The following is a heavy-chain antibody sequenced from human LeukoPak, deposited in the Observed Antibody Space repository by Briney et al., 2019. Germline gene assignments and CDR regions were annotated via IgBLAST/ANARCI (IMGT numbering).Heavy chain of an antibody. Sequence: GESLKISCKGSGYSFSSYWIGWVRQMPGKGLEWMGIIYPGDSDTRYSPSFQGQVTISADKSITTAYLQWSSLKSSDTAKYYCATAFSITGTIDYWGQGTLVTVSS. CDR2: IYPGDSDT. J-gene: IGHJ4*02. CDR1: GYSFSSYW. V-gene: IGHV5-51*01. CDR3: ATAFSITGTIDY. D-gene: IGHD1/OR15-1a*01.